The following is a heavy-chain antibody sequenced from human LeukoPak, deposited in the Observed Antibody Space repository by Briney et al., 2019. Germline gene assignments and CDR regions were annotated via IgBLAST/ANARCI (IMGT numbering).Heavy chain of an antibody. D-gene: IGHD3-16*01. J-gene: IGHJ6*02. CDR3: ARGGGLDV. CDR2: INHNGNVN. Sequence: GGSLRLSCAASGFTFNSFAMHWVRQAPGKGLEWVASINHNGNVNYYVDSVKGRFTISRDNAKNSLYLQMSNLRAEDTAVYFCARGGGLDVWGQGATVTVSS. CDR1: GFTFNSFA. V-gene: IGHV3-7*03.